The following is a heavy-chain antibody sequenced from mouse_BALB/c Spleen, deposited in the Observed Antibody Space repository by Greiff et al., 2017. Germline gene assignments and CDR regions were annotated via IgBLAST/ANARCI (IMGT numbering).Heavy chain of an antibody. CDR2: IDPANGNT. J-gene: IGHJ4*01. Sequence: VQLQQSGAELVKPGASVKLSCTASGFNIKDTYMHWVKQRPEQGLEWIGRIDPANGNTKYDPKFQGKATITADTSSNTAYLQLSSLTSEDTAVYYCAREDYGSSYAMDYWGQGTSVTVS. CDR3: AREDYGSSYAMDY. D-gene: IGHD1-1*01. V-gene: IGHV14-3*02. CDR1: GFNIKDTY.